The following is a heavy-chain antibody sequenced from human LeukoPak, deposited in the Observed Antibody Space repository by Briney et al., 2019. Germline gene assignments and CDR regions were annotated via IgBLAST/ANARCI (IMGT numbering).Heavy chain of an antibody. Sequence: ASVKVSCKASGYTFTDYYMHWVRQAPGQGLEWMGRINSKSGGTTYAQNFQGRVTMTRDTSISTAYMELSRLRSDDTAVYYCARSRSGGENWSDPWGQGTLVTVSS. CDR2: INSKSGGT. J-gene: IGHJ5*02. V-gene: IGHV1-2*06. CDR1: GYTFTDYY. CDR3: ARSRSGGENWSDP. D-gene: IGHD2-15*01.